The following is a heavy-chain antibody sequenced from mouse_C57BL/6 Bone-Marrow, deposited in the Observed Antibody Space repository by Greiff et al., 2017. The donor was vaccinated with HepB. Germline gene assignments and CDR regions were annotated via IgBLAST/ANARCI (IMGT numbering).Heavy chain of an antibody. V-gene: IGHV1-7*01. J-gene: IGHJ3*01. CDR1: GYTFTSYW. CDR2: INPSSGYT. CDR3: ARDITTVVEGFAY. D-gene: IGHD1-1*01. Sequence: QVQLQQSGAELAKPGASVKLSCKASGYTFTSYWMHWVKQRPGQGLEWIGYINPSSGYTKYNQKFKDKATLTADKSSSTAYMQLSSLTYEDSAVYYCARDITTVVEGFAYWGQGTLVTVSA.